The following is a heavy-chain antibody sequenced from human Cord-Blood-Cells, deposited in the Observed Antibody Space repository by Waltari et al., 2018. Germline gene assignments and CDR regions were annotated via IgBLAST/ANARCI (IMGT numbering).Heavy chain of an antibody. D-gene: IGHD3-10*01. CDR3: ARGITMVRGVTGWFDP. V-gene: IGHV4-4*07. CDR1: GGSISSSY. J-gene: IGHJ5*02. CDR2: IYTSGST. Sequence: QVQLQESGPGLVKPSETLSLTCTVPGGSISSSYWSWIRQPPGKGLEWIGRIYTSGSTNYNPSLKSRVTMSVDTSKNQFSLKLSSVTAADTAVYYCARGITMVRGVTGWFDPWGQGTLVTVSS.